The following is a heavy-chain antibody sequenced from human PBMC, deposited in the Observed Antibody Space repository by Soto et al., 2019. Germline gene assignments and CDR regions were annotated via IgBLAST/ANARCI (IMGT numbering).Heavy chain of an antibody. V-gene: IGHV4-34*01. CDR3: ARGPTIFGVVKRYHYRMDV. Sequence: SETLSLTCAVYGGSFSGYYWSWIRQPPGKGLEWIGEINHSGSTNYNPSLKSRVTISVGTSKNQFSLKLSSVTAADTAVYYCARGPTIFGVVKRYHYRMDVWGQGSTVPGSS. J-gene: IGHJ6*02. CDR1: GGSFSGYY. D-gene: IGHD3-3*01. CDR2: INHSGST.